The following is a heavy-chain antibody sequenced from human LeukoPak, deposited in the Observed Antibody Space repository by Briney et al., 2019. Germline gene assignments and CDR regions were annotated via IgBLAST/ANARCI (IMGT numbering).Heavy chain of an antibody. D-gene: IGHD3-16*02. CDR2: VSGSGGYK. Sequence: GGSLRLSCVVSGFTFSSCSMSWVRQAPGKGPEWVSGVSGSGGYKYYAESVKGRFIISRDNSKSTLYLQMSSLRVEDTAVYYCAEDPYSYGPRDYYYYGMDVRGQGTTVTVAS. CDR1: GFTFSSCS. CDR3: AEDPYSYGPRDYYYYGMDV. V-gene: IGHV3-23*01. J-gene: IGHJ6*02.